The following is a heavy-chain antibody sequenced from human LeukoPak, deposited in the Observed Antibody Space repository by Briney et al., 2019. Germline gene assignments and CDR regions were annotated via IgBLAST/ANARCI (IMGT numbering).Heavy chain of an antibody. J-gene: IGHJ4*02. CDR2: ITTSGRTI. Sequence: GGSLRLSCAASGFTFSSYAMSWVRQAPGKGLEWVSYITTSGRTINYADSVKGRFTISRDNAKNSVFLQMSSLRAEDTAIYYGARGSTSWYYFDYWGQGSLVTVSS. CDR1: GFTFSSYA. D-gene: IGHD2-2*01. V-gene: IGHV3-48*03. CDR3: ARGSTSWYYFDY.